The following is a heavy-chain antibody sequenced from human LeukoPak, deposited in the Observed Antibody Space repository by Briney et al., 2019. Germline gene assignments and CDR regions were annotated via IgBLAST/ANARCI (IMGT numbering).Heavy chain of an antibody. J-gene: IGHJ3*02. D-gene: IGHD3-16*01. Sequence: AGNSLRLSCAASGFTVSTSVMHWVRQAPGKGLDWAAIISFDGTTIYYADSVKGRFTISRDNSKNTLFLQMDSLRVEDTAVYYCVKGKDLYGALDIWGQGTMVTVSS. CDR2: ISFDGTTI. CDR3: VKGKDLYGALDI. V-gene: IGHV3-30*18. CDR1: GFTVSTSV.